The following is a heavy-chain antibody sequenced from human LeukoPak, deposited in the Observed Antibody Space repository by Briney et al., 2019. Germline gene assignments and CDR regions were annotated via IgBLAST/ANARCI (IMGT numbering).Heavy chain of an antibody. J-gene: IGHJ6*02. CDR2: IYYSGST. D-gene: IGHD6-25*01. V-gene: IGHV4-31*03. CDR1: GGSISSGGYY. CDR3: ARGGIAADLDSYGMDV. Sequence: SQTLSLTCTVSGGSISSGGYYWSWIRQHPGKGLEWIGYIYYSGSTYYIPSFKSRVTISVDTSKNQFSLKLSSVTAADTAVYYCARGGIAADLDSYGMDVWGQGTTVTVSS.